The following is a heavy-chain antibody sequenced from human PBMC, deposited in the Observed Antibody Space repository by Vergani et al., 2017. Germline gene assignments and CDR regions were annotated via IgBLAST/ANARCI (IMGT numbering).Heavy chain of an antibody. Sequence: EVQLLESGGGLVQPGGSLRLSCAASGFTFSTYAMNWVRQAPGKGLEWVSTISGNGDNTYYAGSVKGRFTISRDNSKNTLYLQMNSLRAEDTAIYYCAKIRLGRDCSSTSCYSDSWGQGTLVTVSS. CDR3: AKIRLGRDCSSTSCYSDS. CDR1: GFTFSTYA. CDR2: ISGNGDNT. V-gene: IGHV3-23*01. J-gene: IGHJ4*02. D-gene: IGHD2-2*01.